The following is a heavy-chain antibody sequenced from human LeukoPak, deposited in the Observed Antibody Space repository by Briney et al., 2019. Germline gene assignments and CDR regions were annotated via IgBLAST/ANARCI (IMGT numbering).Heavy chain of an antibody. Sequence: GGSLRLSCAASGFTVSSNYMSWVRQAPGKGLEWVSVIYSGGSTYYADSVKGRFTISRDNSKNTLYLQMNSLRAEDTAVYYCARGSWNDDIDYWGQGTLVTVSS. CDR1: GFTVSSNY. D-gene: IGHD1-1*01. CDR3: ARGSWNDDIDY. J-gene: IGHJ4*02. CDR2: IYSGGST. V-gene: IGHV3-53*01.